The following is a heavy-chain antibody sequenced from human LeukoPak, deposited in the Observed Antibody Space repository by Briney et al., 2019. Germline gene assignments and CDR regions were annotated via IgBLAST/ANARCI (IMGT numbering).Heavy chain of an antibody. D-gene: IGHD6-19*01. V-gene: IGHV3-48*03. CDR1: GFAFSVYE. CDR2: ISSSGGTR. CDR3: ATLTVASSFDY. Sequence: GGSLRLSCAASGFAFSVYEMYWVRQAPGKGLEWVSYISSSGGTRYYADSVKGRFTISRDNAKNSLYLQMNSLRAEDTAVYYCATLTVASSFDYWGQGTLVPVSS. J-gene: IGHJ4*02.